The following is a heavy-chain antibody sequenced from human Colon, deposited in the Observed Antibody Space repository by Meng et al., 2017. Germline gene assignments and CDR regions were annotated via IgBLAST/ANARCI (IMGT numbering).Heavy chain of an antibody. CDR3: SRINCSGGICFFDY. J-gene: IGHJ5*01. Sequence: SETLSLTCGLSVGCIRRTGSYWSWIRQPPGKGLEWIGYIYYRGSTYYNPSLKSRVTISVDTSKNQFSLKLSSVTAADTAVYYCSRINCSGGICFFDYLGHGTRVTVSS. CDR1: VGCIRRTGSY. V-gene: IGHV4-31*11. CDR2: IYYRGST. D-gene: IGHD2-15*01.